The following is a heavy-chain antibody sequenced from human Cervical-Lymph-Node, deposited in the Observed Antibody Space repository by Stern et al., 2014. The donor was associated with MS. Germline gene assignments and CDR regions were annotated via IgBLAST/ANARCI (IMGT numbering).Heavy chain of an antibody. J-gene: IGHJ6*02. V-gene: IGHV4-30-4*08. Sequence: VQLVESGPGLVKPSQTLSLTCTVSGGSISRGDYYWSWIRQSPGKGLEWIGHIYNTGITYYNPSLKGRVNISIDTSENQISLSLGSVTAADTAVYYCVRDVYQPSLYSYNMDVWGQGTTVTVSS. CDR2: IYNTGIT. D-gene: IGHD6-13*01. CDR1: GGSISRGDYY. CDR3: VRDVYQPSLYSYNMDV.